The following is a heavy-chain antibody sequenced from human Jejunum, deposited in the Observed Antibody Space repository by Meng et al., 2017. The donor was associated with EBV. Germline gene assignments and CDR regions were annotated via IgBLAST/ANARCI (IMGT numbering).Heavy chain of an antibody. CDR1: VHPVTSHD. CDR3: MRGSGAGGRDWFDP. J-gene: IGHJ5*02. Sequence: VTASCKALVHPVTSHDINWLRHDSGQCLEWMEWMNSNTGNTGYAQKFQGRVSMTRDTSISTAYMELSSLKSEDTAVYYCMRGSGAGGRDWFDPWGQGTLVTVSS. D-gene: IGHD3-16*01. CDR2: MNSNTGNT. V-gene: IGHV1-8*01.